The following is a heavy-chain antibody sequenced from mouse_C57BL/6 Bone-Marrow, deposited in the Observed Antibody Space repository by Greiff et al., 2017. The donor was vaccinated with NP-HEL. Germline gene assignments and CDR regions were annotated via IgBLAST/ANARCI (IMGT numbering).Heavy chain of an antibody. D-gene: IGHD1-1*01. J-gene: IGHJ2*01. CDR3: ARWGYGSSFL. CDR1: GYTFTSYW. Sequence: QVQLQQSGAELVKPGASVKLSCKASGYTFTSYWMHWVKQRPGQGLEWIGMIHPNSGSTNYNEKFKSKATLTVDKSSSTAYMQLSSLTSEDSAVYYCARWGYGSSFLWGQGTTLTVSS. V-gene: IGHV1-64*01. CDR2: IHPNSGST.